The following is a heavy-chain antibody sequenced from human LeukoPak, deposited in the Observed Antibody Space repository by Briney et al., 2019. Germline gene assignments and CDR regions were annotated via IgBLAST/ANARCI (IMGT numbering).Heavy chain of an antibody. D-gene: IGHD2-2*01. CDR3: ARGAQPHLDY. Sequence: ASVTLSCKASGYTFTSYDINWVRQATGQGLEWMGWMNPNSGNTGYAQKFQGRVTITRNTSISTAYMELSSLRSGDTAVYYCARGAQPHLDYWGQGTLVTVSS. CDR1: GYTFTSYD. J-gene: IGHJ4*02. V-gene: IGHV1-8*03. CDR2: MNPNSGNT.